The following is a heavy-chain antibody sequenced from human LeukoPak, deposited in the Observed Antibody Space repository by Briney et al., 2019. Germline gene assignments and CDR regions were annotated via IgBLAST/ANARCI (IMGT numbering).Heavy chain of an antibody. CDR1: GFTFGTYA. V-gene: IGHV3-23*01. Sequence: GGSLRLSCAASGFTFGTYAISWVRQAPGKGLKWVSTISGSGYSTYYADSVKGRFTISRDTSKNTLYLEMNSLRAEDTAVYYCAKGEAVAAAGDFDYWGQGTLVTVPS. D-gene: IGHD6-13*01. J-gene: IGHJ4*02. CDR3: AKGEAVAAAGDFDY. CDR2: ISGSGYST.